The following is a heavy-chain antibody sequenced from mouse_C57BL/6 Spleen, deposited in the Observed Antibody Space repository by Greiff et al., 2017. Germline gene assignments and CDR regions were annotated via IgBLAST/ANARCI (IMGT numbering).Heavy chain of an antibody. Sequence: VKLVESGAELAKPGASVKLSCKASGYTFTSYWMHWVKQRPGQGLEWIGYINPSSGYTKYNQKFKDKATLTADKSSSTAYMQLSSLTYEDSAVYYCAREAQATVYAMDYWGQGTSVTVSS. V-gene: IGHV1-7*01. J-gene: IGHJ4*01. D-gene: IGHD3-2*02. CDR3: AREAQATVYAMDY. CDR2: INPSSGYT. CDR1: GYTFTSYW.